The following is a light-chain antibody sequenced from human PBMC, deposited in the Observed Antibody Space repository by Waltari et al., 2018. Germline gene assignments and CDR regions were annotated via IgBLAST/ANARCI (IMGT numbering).Light chain of an antibody. CDR1: SGDVGDYNY. V-gene: IGLV2-11*01. CDR3: CSRAGSSVV. CDR2: AVS. Sequence: QSALTQPRSVSGSPGQSVTISCTGTSGDVGDYNYVSWYQEQPGKAPRLSIYAVSERPSGVPARFSASKSGNTASLTISGLQAEDEGSYHCCSRAGSSVVFGGGTKLTVL. J-gene: IGLJ2*01.